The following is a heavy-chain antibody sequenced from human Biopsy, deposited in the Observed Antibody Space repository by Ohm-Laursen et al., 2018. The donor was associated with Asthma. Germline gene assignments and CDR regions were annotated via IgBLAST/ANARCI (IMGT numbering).Heavy chain of an antibody. CDR1: GYPFTDYS. Sequence: GASVKVSCKASGYPFTDYSVHWVRQAPGQGLEWMGRIDPNSGSTNYAQKFLGRVTMTRDTSVNTAFMVLSRLRSDDTAVYYCARIKIRIGAGTDRYFDLWGRGTLVTVPS. J-gene: IGHJ2*01. CDR3: ARIKIRIGAGTDRYFDL. D-gene: IGHD3-16*01. CDR2: IDPNSGST. V-gene: IGHV1-2*06.